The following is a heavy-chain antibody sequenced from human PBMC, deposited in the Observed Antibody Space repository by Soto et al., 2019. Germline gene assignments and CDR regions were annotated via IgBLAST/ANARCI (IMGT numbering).Heavy chain of an antibody. V-gene: IGHV3-30*04. CDR1: RFTFSYYA. CDR2: ILSDGSKQ. D-gene: IGHD6-19*01. Sequence: TGGSLRLSCAASRFTFSYYAMHWIRQAPGKGLEWMAVILSDGSKQYYAESVKGRFTISRDNSKSTLYLQMNSLRVEDTAVYYCVRTIVVAGPDAFALWGQGTMVTASS. CDR3: VRTIVVAGPDAFAL. J-gene: IGHJ3*01.